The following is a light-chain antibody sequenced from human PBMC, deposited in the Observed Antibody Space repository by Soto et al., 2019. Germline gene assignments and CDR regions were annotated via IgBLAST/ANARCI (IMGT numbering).Light chain of an antibody. CDR3: QQYKNWPPIT. CDR1: QSIRNN. CDR2: SAS. Sequence: EIVMTQSPATLSVSPGERATLSCRASQSIRNNLAWYQQKLGQAPGLLIYSASIRATGIPARFSGSGSGTEFTLTISSLQSEDFAVYYCQQYKNWPPITFGGGTKVEIK. V-gene: IGKV3-15*01. J-gene: IGKJ4*01.